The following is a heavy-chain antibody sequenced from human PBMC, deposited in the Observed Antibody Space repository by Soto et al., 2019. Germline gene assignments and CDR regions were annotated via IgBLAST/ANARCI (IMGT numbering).Heavy chain of an antibody. V-gene: IGHV1-18*01. J-gene: IGHJ4*02. CDR2: ISAHNGNT. CDR1: GYAFTTYG. D-gene: IGHD1-1*01. CDR3: ARGRYGDY. Sequence: QVHLVQSGAEVKKPGASVKVSCQGSGYAFTTYGITWLRQAPGQGLEWMGWISAHNGNTNYAQKLQGRVTVTRDTSTSTAYMERRSRRYDDTAVYYCARGRYGDYWGQGALVTVSS.